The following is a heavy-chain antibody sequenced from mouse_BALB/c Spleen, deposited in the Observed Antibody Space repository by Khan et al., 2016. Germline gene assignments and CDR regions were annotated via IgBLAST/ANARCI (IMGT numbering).Heavy chain of an antibody. V-gene: IGHV14-3*02. CDR3: AGGVYDYGFAY. CDR2: IDPANDNT. D-gene: IGHD2-4*01. J-gene: IGHJ3*01. CDR1: GFNIKDTY. Sequence: VQLKESGAELVKPGASVKLSCTASGFNIKDTYIHWVKQRPEQGLEWIGRIDPANDNTKYDPKFKGKATITADTSSNTAYLQLSSLTSEDTAVXYCAGGVYDYGFAYWGQGTLVTVSA.